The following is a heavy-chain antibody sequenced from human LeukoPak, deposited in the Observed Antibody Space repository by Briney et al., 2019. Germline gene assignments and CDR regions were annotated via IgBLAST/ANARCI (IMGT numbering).Heavy chain of an antibody. CDR1: GYTFTSYG. V-gene: IGHV1-18*01. CDR3: ARGAAPYGDYRNWFDP. D-gene: IGHD4-17*01. J-gene: IGHJ5*02. Sequence: ASVKVSFKASGYTFTSYGISWVRQAPGQGLEWMGWISAYNGNTNYAQKLQGRVTMTTDTSTSTAYMELRSLRSDDTAVYYCARGAAPYGDYRNWFDPWGQGTLVTVSS. CDR2: ISAYNGNT.